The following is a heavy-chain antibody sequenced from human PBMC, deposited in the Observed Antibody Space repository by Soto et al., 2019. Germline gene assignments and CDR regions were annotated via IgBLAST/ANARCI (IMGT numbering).Heavy chain of an antibody. CDR3: ARSSTFYDY. J-gene: IGHJ4*02. V-gene: IGHV3-48*01. CDR1: GFTFSSYS. Sequence: LRLSCAASGFTFSSYSMNWVRQAPGKGLEWVSSISSSSSDTIYYADSVKGRFTISRDNAKNLLYLQMKSLRAEDTAVYYCARSSTFYDYWGQGTPVTVSS. CDR2: ISSSSSDTI. D-gene: IGHD6-6*01.